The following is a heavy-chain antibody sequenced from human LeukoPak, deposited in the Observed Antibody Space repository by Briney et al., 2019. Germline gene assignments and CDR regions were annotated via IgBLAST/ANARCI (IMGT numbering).Heavy chain of an antibody. Sequence: GGSLRLSCAASGFTFSSYAMSWVRQAPGKGLEWVSAISGSGGSTYYADSVKGRFTTSRDNSKNTLYLQMNSLRAEDTAVYYCAKDLYYYDSSGYPDYWGQGTLVTVSS. J-gene: IGHJ4*02. CDR3: AKDLYYYDSSGYPDY. CDR2: ISGSGGST. CDR1: GFTFSSYA. D-gene: IGHD3-22*01. V-gene: IGHV3-23*01.